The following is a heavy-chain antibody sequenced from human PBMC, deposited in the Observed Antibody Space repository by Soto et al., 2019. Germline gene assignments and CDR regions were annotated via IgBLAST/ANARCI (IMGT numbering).Heavy chain of an antibody. CDR3: ARHYGDYGTPFDY. D-gene: IGHD4-17*01. V-gene: IGHV1-69*13. CDR2: IIPIFGTA. Sequence: SVKVSCKASGGTFSSYAISWVRQAPGQGLEWMGGIIPIFGTANYAQKFQGRVTITADESTSTAYMELSSLRSEDTAVYYCARHYGDYGTPFDYWGQGTLVTVSS. J-gene: IGHJ4*02. CDR1: GGTFSSYA.